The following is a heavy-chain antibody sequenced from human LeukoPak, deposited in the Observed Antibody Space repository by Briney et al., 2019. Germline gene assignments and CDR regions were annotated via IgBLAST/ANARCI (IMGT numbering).Heavy chain of an antibody. CDR3: ARDYRSVLPRYYYYYYMDV. CDR2: IYTSGST. J-gene: IGHJ6*03. D-gene: IGHD6-25*01. Sequence: SETLSLTCTVSGGSISSYYWSWIRQPAGKGLEWIGRIYTSGSTNCNPSLKSRVTMSVDTSKNQFSLKLSSVTAADTAVYYCARDYRSVLPRYYYYYYMDVWGKGTTVTVSS. V-gene: IGHV4-4*07. CDR1: GGSISSYY.